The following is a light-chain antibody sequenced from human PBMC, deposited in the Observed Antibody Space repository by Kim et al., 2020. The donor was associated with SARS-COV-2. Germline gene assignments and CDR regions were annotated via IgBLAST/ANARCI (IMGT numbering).Light chain of an antibody. J-gene: IGLJ3*02. CDR3: NSRDSSGNHRWV. V-gene: IGLV3-19*01. CDR1: SIKSYY. Sequence: LGQTVRITFQRDSIKSYYASWYQKKPGQAPVIVIYGKNNRPSGIPDRFSGSSSGKTACLTITGGQAEDEADYYCNSRDSSGNHRWVFGGGTQLTVL. CDR2: GKN.